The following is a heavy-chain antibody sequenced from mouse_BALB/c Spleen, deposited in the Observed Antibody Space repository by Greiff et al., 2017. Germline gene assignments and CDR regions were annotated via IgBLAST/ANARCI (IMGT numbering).Heavy chain of an antibody. J-gene: IGHJ3*01. D-gene: IGHD2-10*01. Sequence: VQLQQSGAELVRSGASVKLSCTASGFNIKDYYMHWVKQRPEQGLEWIGWIDPENGDTEYAPKFQGKATMTADTSSNTAYLQLSSLTSEDTAVYCCNAVPYPLAWFAYWGQGTLVTVSA. CDR3: NAVPYPLAWFAY. CDR1: GFNIKDYY. CDR2: IDPENGDT. V-gene: IGHV14-4*02.